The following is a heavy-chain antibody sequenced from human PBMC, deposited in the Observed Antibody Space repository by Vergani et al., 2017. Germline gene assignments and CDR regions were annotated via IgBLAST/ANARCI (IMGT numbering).Heavy chain of an antibody. J-gene: IGHJ3*02. Sequence: QVQLVQSGAEVKKPGASVKVSCKASGYTFTSYAMHWVRQAPGQRLEWMGWINAGNGNTKYSQKFQGRVTITRDTSASTAYMELSSLRSEDTAVYYCARVFISATLRNWSYQFAFDIWGQGTMVTVSS. CDR3: ARVFISATLRNWSYQFAFDI. CDR1: GYTFTSYA. V-gene: IGHV1-3*01. CDR2: INAGNGNT. D-gene: IGHD1-7*01.